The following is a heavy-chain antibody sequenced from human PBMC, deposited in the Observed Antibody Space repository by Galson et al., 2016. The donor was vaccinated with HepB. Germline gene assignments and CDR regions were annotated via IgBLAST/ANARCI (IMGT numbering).Heavy chain of an antibody. CDR2: IVAGNGDT. V-gene: IGHV1-58*01. D-gene: IGHD5-12*01. J-gene: IGHJ6*02. Sequence: SVKVSCKASGVTFSTSAVQWVRQARGQHLEWIGWIVAGNGDTKYAQKFQERVTITRNMSTRTAYMELSSLTSEDTAVYYCARGHIVATVDYYYYGLDVWGQGTTVTVSS. CDR3: ARGHIVATVDYYYYGLDV. CDR1: GVTFSTSA.